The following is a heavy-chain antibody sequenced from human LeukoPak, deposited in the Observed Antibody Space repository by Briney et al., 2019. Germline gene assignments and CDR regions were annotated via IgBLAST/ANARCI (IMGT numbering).Heavy chain of an antibody. V-gene: IGHV1-69*13. CDR1: GGTFISYA. CDR3: ARDDGYCSGGSCYGVY. J-gene: IGHJ4*02. CDR2: IIPIFGTA. Sequence: GASVKVSCKASGGTFISYAISWVRQAPGQGLEWMGGIIPIFGTANYAQKFQGRVTITADESTSTAYMELSSLRSEDTAVYYCARDDGYCSGGSCYGVYWGQGTLVTVSS. D-gene: IGHD2-15*01.